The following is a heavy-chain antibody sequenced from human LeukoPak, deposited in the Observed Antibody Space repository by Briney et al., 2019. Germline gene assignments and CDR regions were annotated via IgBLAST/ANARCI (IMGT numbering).Heavy chain of an antibody. J-gene: IGHJ6*03. CDR2: ISGSGGST. CDR3: AKVIGGYYYYYMDV. V-gene: IGHV3-23*01. D-gene: IGHD1-26*01. Sequence: PSETLSLTCSVYGGSFNDYDWSWVRQAPGKGLEWVSAISGSGGSTYYADSVKGRFTISRDNSKNTLYLQMNSLRAEDTAVYYCAKVIGGYYYYYMDVWGKGTTVTVSS. CDR1: GGSFNDYD.